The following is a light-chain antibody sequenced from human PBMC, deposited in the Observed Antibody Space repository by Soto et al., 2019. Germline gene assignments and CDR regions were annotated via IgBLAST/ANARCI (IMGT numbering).Light chain of an antibody. CDR1: SSDVGGFNL. CDR2: EDT. CDR3: CSYARSSTVV. J-gene: IGLJ2*01. Sequence: QSALTQPASVSGSPGQSITISCTGTSSDVGGFNLVSWYQQHPGKDPKLIIYEDTKRPSGVSNRFSGSKSGNTASMTISGLQAEDEADYFCCSYARSSTVVFGGGTKLTVL. V-gene: IGLV2-23*02.